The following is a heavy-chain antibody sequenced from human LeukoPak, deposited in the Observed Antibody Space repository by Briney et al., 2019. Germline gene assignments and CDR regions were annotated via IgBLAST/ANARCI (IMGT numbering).Heavy chain of an antibody. D-gene: IGHD3-22*01. CDR2: IYYSGST. Sequence: PSETLSLTCTVSGGSISCSSYYWVWIRQPPGKGLEWVGSIYYSGSTYYNPSLKSRVTISVDTSKNQFSLKLSSVTAADTAVYYCARHLPLFVSSGDIPNYYYGMDVWGQGTTVTVSS. CDR1: GGSISCSSYY. V-gene: IGHV4-39*01. CDR3: ARHLPLFVSSGDIPNYYYGMDV. J-gene: IGHJ6*02.